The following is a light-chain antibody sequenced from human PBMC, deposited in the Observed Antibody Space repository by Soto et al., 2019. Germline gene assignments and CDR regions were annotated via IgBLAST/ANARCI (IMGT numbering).Light chain of an antibody. V-gene: IGKV3D-20*02. CDR1: QSVSSSY. CDR3: QQRSNWPLIT. CDR2: DAS. Sequence: EIVLTQSPGTLSLSPGERATLSCRASQSVSSSYLAWYQQKPGQAPRLLIYDASNRATGIPARFIGSSGGTDFTLTISSLEPEDFVVYYCQQRSNWPLITFGQGTRLEIK. J-gene: IGKJ5*01.